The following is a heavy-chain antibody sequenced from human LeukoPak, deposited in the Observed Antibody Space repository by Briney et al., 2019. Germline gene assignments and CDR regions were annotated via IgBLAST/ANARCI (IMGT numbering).Heavy chain of an antibody. CDR1: GFTVSGLC. J-gene: IGHJ4*02. Sequence: GGSLRLSCAAFGFTVSGLCMSWVRQAPGKGLEWVAFLYTGDNIYYADSVKGRFTISRDNAKNTVYLQMNSLRAEDTAVYYCARVQNEWQLLPGFDYWGQGTLVTVSS. CDR2: LYTGDNI. D-gene: IGHD1-26*01. CDR3: ARVQNEWQLLPGFDY. V-gene: IGHV3-66*01.